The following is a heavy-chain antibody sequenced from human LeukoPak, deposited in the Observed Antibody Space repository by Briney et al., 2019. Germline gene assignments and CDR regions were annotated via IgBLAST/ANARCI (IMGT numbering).Heavy chain of an antibody. CDR2: IIPILGIA. Sequence: SVKVSCKASGGTFSSYATSWVRQAPGQGLEWMGRIIPILGIANYAQKFQGRVTITADKSTSTAYMELSSLRSEDTAVYYCARDMGYYGSGSYYRDYYFDYWGQGTLVTVSS. V-gene: IGHV1-69*04. CDR1: GGTFSSYA. J-gene: IGHJ4*02. CDR3: ARDMGYYGSGSYYRDYYFDY. D-gene: IGHD3-10*01.